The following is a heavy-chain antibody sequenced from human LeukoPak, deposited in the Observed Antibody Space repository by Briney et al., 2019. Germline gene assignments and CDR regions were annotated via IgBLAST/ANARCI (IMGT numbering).Heavy chain of an antibody. Sequence: PSETLSLTCAVYGGSFSGYYWSWIRQPPGKGLEGIGEINHSGSTNYNPSLKSRVTISVDTSKNQFSLKLSSVTAADTAVYYCARFLGRDGYKKRYFDYWGQGTLVTVSS. CDR1: GGSFSGYY. D-gene: IGHD5-24*01. V-gene: IGHV4-34*01. J-gene: IGHJ4*02. CDR3: ARFLGRDGYKKRYFDY. CDR2: INHSGST.